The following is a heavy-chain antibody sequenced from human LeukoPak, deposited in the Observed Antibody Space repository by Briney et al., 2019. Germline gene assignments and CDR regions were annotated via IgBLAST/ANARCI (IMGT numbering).Heavy chain of an antibody. CDR1: GFTFSSYS. D-gene: IGHD6-19*01. CDR3: AREPLIVAVAEDFDY. J-gene: IGHJ4*02. V-gene: IGHV3-21*01. Sequence: GGSLRLSCAASGFTFSSYSMNWVRQAPGKGLEWVSSISSSSSYIYYADSVKGRFTISRDNAKNSLYLQTNSLRAEDTAVYYCAREPLIVAVAEDFDYWGQGTLVTVSS. CDR2: ISSSSSYI.